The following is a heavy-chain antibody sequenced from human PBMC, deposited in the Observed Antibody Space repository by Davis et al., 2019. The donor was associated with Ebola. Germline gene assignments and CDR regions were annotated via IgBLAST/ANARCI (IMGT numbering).Heavy chain of an antibody. CDR1: GGSISSSY. J-gene: IGHJ6*02. V-gene: IGHV4-59*12. CDR3: ARGFGELPYYYYGMDV. Sequence: SETLSLTCTVSGGSISSSYLRWIRQPPGQGLEWIGYIYHSGSTYYNPSLKSRVTISVDRSKNQFSLKLSSVTAADTAVYYCARGFGELPYYYYGMDVWGQGTTVTVSS. D-gene: IGHD3-10*01. CDR2: IYHSGST.